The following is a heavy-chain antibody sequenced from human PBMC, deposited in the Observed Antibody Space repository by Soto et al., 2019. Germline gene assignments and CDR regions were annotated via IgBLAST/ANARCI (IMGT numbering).Heavy chain of an antibody. D-gene: IGHD3-3*01. V-gene: IGHV4-34*01. CDR3: ATRITVFGLLIPPFDT. CDR1: GGSVNGYY. J-gene: IGHJ5*02. Sequence: PSETLSLTCAVYGGSVNGYYWNWIRQPPGKGLEWIGEINHTGGTHHNPSLKSRVTMSVDTSKNQFSLRLSSVTAADTAIYYCATRITVFGLLIPPFDTWGQGTQVTVSS. CDR2: INHTGGT.